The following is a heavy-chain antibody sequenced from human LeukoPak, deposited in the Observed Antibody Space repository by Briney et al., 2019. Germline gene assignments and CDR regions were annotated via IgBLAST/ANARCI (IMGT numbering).Heavy chain of an antibody. V-gene: IGHV1-18*01. Sequence: GASVKVSCKASGYTFSSYGISWVRQAPGQGLEWMGWISAYNGNTNYAQKLQGRVTMTTDTSTSTAYMELRSLRSDDTAVYYCATYPISSGWYETFDYWGQGTLVTVSS. CDR3: ATYPISSGWYETFDY. CDR2: ISAYNGNT. J-gene: IGHJ4*02. D-gene: IGHD6-19*01. CDR1: GYTFSSYG.